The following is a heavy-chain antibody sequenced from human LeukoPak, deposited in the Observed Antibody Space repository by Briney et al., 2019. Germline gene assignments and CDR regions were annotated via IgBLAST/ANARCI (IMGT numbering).Heavy chain of an antibody. CDR3: ARGPGGAAAPGLLLRYMDV. D-gene: IGHD6-13*01. Sequence: PSETLSLTCAVYGGSFSGYYWSWIRQPPGKGLEWIGEINHSGSTNYNPSLKSRVTISVDTSKNQFSLKLSSVTAADTAVYYCARGPGGAAAPGLLLRYMDVWDKGTTVTVSS. J-gene: IGHJ6*03. CDR1: GGSFSGYY. CDR2: INHSGST. V-gene: IGHV4-34*01.